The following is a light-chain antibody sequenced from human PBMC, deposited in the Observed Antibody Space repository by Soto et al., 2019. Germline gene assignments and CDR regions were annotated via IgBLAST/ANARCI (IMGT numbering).Light chain of an antibody. Sequence: QSAVTQPACVSGSPGQAITISCTGTSSDVGGYNYVSWDQHRPGKAPQLIIYEVSYRPSGVSNRFSGSKSGNTASLTISGLQAEDEADYYCSSYTANNTRLFGTGTKLTVL. J-gene: IGLJ1*01. CDR1: SSDVGGYNY. V-gene: IGLV2-14*01. CDR3: SSYTANNTRL. CDR2: EVS.